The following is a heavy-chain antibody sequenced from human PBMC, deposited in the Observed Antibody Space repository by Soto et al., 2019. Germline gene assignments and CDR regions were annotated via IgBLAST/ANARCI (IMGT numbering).Heavy chain of an antibody. J-gene: IGHJ4*02. CDR2: INPSGGST. D-gene: IGHD3-16*02. CDR1: GYTFTSYY. Sequence: ASVKVSCKASGYTFTSYYMHWVRQAPGQGLEWMGIINPSGGSTSYAQKFQGRVTMTRDTSTSTGYMELSSLRSEDTAVYYCARGGVTFGGVISSNDYWGQGTLVTVS. CDR3: ARGGVTFGGVISSNDY. V-gene: IGHV1-46*01.